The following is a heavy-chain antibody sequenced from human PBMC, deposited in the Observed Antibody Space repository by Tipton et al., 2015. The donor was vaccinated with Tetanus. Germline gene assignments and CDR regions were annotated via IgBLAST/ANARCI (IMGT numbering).Heavy chain of an antibody. V-gene: IGHV4-30-2*01. CDR1: GGSISSGDYS. CDR2: IYDRGST. J-gene: IGHJ5*02. D-gene: IGHD3-16*01. CDR3: ARDRGGGRVARLNWFGP. Sequence: TLSLTCAVSGGSISSGDYSWSWIRQPPGKGLEWIGYIYDRGSTYYNPSLKSRVTISEDRSKNQISLRLRSVTAADTAVYYCARDRGGGRVARLNWFGPWGQGALVTVSS.